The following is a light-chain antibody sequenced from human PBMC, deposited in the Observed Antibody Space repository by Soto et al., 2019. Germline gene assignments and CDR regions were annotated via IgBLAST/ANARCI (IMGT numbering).Light chain of an antibody. CDR1: QSVLYSSNNKNY. CDR3: QQYYSTLTWT. V-gene: IGKV4-1*01. CDR2: WAS. Sequence: DIVMTQSPDSLAVSLGERATINCKSSQSVLYSSNNKNYLAWYQQKPGQPPKLLIYWASTRESRVPDRFSGSGSGTDFTLTISSLQAEDVAVYYWQQYYSTLTWTFGQGTKVEIK. J-gene: IGKJ1*01.